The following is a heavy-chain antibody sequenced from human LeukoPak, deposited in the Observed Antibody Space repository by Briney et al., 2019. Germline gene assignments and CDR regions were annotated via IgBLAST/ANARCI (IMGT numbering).Heavy chain of an antibody. CDR1: GYTFTRYY. CDR3: ARGRITIFGVVIIAFDY. Sequence: ASVKVSCKASGYTFTRYYVHWVRQAPGQRLEWMGWINAGNGNTKYSQKFQGRVTITRDTSASTAYMELSSLRSEDTAVYYCARGRITIFGVVIIAFDYWGQGTLVTVSS. CDR2: INAGNGNT. J-gene: IGHJ4*02. D-gene: IGHD3-3*01. V-gene: IGHV1-3*01.